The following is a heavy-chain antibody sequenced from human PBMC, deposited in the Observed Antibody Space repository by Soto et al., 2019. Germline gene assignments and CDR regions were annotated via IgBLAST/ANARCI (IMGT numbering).Heavy chain of an antibody. Sequence: ASVKVSCKASGYTFTSYYMNWVRQAPGQGLEWLGIINPSGGYTTYAQRFLGRVTMTSDTSTSTVHMELGSPTSEDTAVYYCARGGGIVVVTTSWHFDYWGQGTLVTVSS. CDR2: INPSGGYT. CDR3: ARGGGIVVVTTSWHFDY. CDR1: GYTFTSYY. J-gene: IGHJ4*02. V-gene: IGHV1-46*03. D-gene: IGHD2-21*02.